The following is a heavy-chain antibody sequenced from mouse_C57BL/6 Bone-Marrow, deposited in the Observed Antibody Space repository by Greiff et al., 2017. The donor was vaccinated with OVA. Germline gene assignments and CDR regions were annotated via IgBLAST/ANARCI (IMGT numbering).Heavy chain of an antibody. D-gene: IGHD1-1*01. V-gene: IGHV14-4*01. J-gene: IGHJ4*01. CDR2: IDPENGDT. Sequence: EVQLQQSGAELVRPGASVKLSCTASGFNIKDDYMHWVKQRPEQGLEWIGWIDPENGDTEYASKFQGKATITADTSSNTAYLQLSSLTSEDTAVYYCTDMYYYGSRKAMDYWGQGTSVTVSS. CDR3: TDMYYYGSRKAMDY. CDR1: GFNIKDDY.